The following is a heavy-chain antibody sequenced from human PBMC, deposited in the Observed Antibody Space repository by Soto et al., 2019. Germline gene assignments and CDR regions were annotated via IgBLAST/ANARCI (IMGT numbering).Heavy chain of an antibody. CDR2: MNPNSGNT. Sequence: QVQLVQSGAEVKKPGASVKVSCKASGYTFTSYDINWVRQATGQGLEWMGWMNPNSGNTGYAQKFQGRVTMTRNTSISTAYMELSSLRSEDTAVYYCARGSNTIFGVVLRRPFDYWCQGTLVTVSS. J-gene: IGHJ4*02. D-gene: IGHD3-3*01. CDR1: GYTFTSYD. CDR3: ARGSNTIFGVVLRRPFDY. V-gene: IGHV1-8*01.